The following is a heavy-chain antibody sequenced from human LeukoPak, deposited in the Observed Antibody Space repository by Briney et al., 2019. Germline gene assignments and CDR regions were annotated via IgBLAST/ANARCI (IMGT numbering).Heavy chain of an antibody. J-gene: IGHJ3*01. CDR1: GYSFTSYC. V-gene: IGHV5-51*01. Sequence: GESLKISCKVSGYSFTSYCIGWVRQMPGKGLEWMGIIYPGDSSPTYSPSFQGQVTISVDKSINTAYLQWSSLQASDTAMYYCGMSGDRVPLQDDVFDVWGQGTMVTVST. D-gene: IGHD1-26*01. CDR2: IYPGDSSP. CDR3: GMSGDRVPLQDDVFDV.